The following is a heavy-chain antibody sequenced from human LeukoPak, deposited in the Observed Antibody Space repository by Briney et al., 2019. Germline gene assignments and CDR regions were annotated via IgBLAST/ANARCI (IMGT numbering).Heavy chain of an antibody. CDR1: GYTFTGYY. D-gene: IGHD1-14*01. Sequence: GASVKVSCKASGYTFTGYYMHWVRQAPGQGLEWMGWINPNSGGTNYAQKFQGWVTMTRDTSISTAYMELSRLRSDDTAVYYCARDRIMEAELTNWFDSWGQGTLVTVSS. J-gene: IGHJ5*01. V-gene: IGHV1-2*04. CDR3: ARDRIMEAELTNWFDS. CDR2: INPNSGGT.